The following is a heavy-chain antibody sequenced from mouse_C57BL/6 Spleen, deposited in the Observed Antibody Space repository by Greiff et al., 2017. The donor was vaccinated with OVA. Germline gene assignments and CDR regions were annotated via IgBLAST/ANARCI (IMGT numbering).Heavy chain of an antibody. CDR3: TRETVFMDY. Sequence: EVKVEESGGGLVQPGGSMKLSCVASGFTFSNYWMNWVRQSPEKGLEWVAQIRLKSDNYATHYAESVKGRFTISRDDSKSSVYLQMNNLRAEDTGIYYCTRETVFMDYWGQGTSVTVSS. CDR2: IRLKSDNYAT. CDR1: GFTFSNYW. J-gene: IGHJ4*01. V-gene: IGHV6-3*01.